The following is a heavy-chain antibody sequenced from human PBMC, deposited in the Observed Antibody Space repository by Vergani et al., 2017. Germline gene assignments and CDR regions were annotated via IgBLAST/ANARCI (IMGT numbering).Heavy chain of an antibody. CDR2: ISNDGSKK. D-gene: IGHD3-10*01. V-gene: IGHV3-30*18. CDR1: GFSFSSHA. J-gene: IGHJ6*03. Sequence: QVQLAESGGGRVQPGRSLRLSCAASGFSFSSHAIHWVRQAPGKGLEWVAVISNDGSKKYYADSVKGRFTISRDNSKNTLDLQMNSLRTQDTAVYYCAKAGSVTSGSLQYNFYMDVWGKGTTGNVS. CDR3: AKAGSVTSGSLQYNFYMDV.